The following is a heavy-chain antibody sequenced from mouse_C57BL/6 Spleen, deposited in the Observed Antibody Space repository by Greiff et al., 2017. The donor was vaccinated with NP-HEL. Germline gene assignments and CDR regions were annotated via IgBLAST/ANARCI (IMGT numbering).Heavy chain of an antibody. J-gene: IGHJ3*01. CDR1: GYTFTDYN. CDR2: INPNNGGT. V-gene: IGHV1-22*01. Sequence: VQLQQSGPELVKPGASVKMSCKASGYTFTDYNMHWVKQSHGKSLEWIGYINPNNGGTSYNQKFKGKATLTVNKSSSTAYMALRSLTSQDSAVYYCARVLSWTAWFAYWGQGTLVTVSA. CDR3: ARVLSWTAWFAY. D-gene: IGHD3-3*01.